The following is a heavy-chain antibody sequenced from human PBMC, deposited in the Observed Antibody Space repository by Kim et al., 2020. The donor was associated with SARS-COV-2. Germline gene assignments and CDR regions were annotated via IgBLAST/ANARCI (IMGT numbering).Heavy chain of an antibody. J-gene: IGHJ3*02. CDR2: ILFDGSNK. CDR1: GFTFSSYA. Sequence: GGSLRLSCAASGFTFSSYAMHWVRQAPGKGLEWVSVILFDGSNKYYADSVKGRFTISRDNSRNTLYLQMNSLRVEDTAVYHCVKDGEDGSRYWGAFDMWGQGTMVTVSS. V-gene: IGHV3-30*18. CDR3: VKDGEDGSRYWGAFDM. D-gene: IGHD2-15*01.